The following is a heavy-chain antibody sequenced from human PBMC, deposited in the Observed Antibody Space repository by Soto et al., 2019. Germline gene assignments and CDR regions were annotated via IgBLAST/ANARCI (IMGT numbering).Heavy chain of an antibody. J-gene: IGHJ4*02. CDR3: SRNATVGLFDY. CDR2: ISAHNGNT. Sequence: QVQLVQSGAEVKKPGASVKVSCKASGYTFTSYGISWVRQAPGQGLEWMGWISAHNGNTNYAQKLRGRLTMTTDTSTSTAYMQLRSLRSDDPIVYYWSRNATVGLFDYWGQGTLDTVSS. CDR1: GYTFTSYG. D-gene: IGHD1-26*01. V-gene: IGHV1-18*01.